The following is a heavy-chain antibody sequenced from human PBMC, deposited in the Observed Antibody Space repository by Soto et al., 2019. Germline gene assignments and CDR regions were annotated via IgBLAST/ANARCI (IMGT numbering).Heavy chain of an antibody. V-gene: IGHV4-59*08. Sequence: QVQLQESGPGLVKPAETLSLTCSVSGGSLSTYCWSWIRQPPGKGLEWIGFLYYSGSTKYNPSLKSRLTMSVDTSKNNFSLKLCSVTAADTAVYYCARHSCTNCPFDYWGQGALVTVSS. CDR3: ARHSCTNCPFDY. CDR1: GGSLSTYC. D-gene: IGHD2-2*01. J-gene: IGHJ4*02. CDR2: LYYSGST.